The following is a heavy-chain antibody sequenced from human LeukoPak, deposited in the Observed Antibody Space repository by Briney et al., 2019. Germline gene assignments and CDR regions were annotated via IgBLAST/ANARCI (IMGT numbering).Heavy chain of an antibody. CDR3: ARHLGRFGELMGFDP. V-gene: IGHV5-51*01. Sequence: GESLKISCKGSGYSFTSYWIGWVRQMPGKGLEWMGIIYPGDSDTRYSPSFQGQVTISADKSISTAYLQWSSLKASDTAMYYCARHLGRFGELMGFDPWGQGTLVTVSS. J-gene: IGHJ5*02. D-gene: IGHD3-10*01. CDR2: IYPGDSDT. CDR1: GYSFTSYW.